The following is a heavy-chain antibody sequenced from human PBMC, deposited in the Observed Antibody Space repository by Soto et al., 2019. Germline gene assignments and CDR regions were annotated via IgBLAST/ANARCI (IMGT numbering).Heavy chain of an antibody. CDR2: IFYSGST. CDR3: ARDRYYDSTGNSIDV. CDR1: GGSVSSSSYY. V-gene: IGHV4-61*01. D-gene: IGHD3-22*01. Sequence: SETLSLTCTVSGGSVSSSSYYWSWIRQPPGKGLEWIGCIFYSGSTNYNPSLKSRVTISLDPSKNQFSLRLSSVTAADTAVYYCARDRYYDSTGNSIDVWGQGTMVTVSS. J-gene: IGHJ3*01.